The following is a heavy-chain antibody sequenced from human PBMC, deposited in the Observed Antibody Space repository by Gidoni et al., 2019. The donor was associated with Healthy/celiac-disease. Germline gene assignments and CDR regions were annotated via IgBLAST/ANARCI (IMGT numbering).Heavy chain of an antibody. CDR2: ISGSGGST. Sequence: EVQLLESGGGLVQPGGSLRLPCAASGFTFSSYAMSWVRQAPGKGLEWVSAISGSGGSTYYADSVKGRFTISRDNSKNTLYLQMNSLRAEDTAVYYCAKSLVYDSSGYYLGYYGMDVWGQGTTVTVSS. CDR3: AKSLVYDSSGYYLGYYGMDV. CDR1: GFTFSSYA. V-gene: IGHV3-23*01. J-gene: IGHJ6*02. D-gene: IGHD3-22*01.